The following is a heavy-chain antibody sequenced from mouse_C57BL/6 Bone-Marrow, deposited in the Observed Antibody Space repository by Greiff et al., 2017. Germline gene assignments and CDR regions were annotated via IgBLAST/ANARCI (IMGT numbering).Heavy chain of an antibody. CDR3: ARYGYCGYFDY. V-gene: IGHV7-3*01. J-gene: IGHJ2*01. Sequence: EVKVVEPGGGLVQPGGSLSFSCAASGFTFTDYYMSWVRQPPGKALAWLGFIRNKANGYTTDYSASVKGRFTISRDNSQSIIYLQMNALRAEDSATYYCARYGYCGYFDYWGQGTTLTVSS. CDR2: IRNKANGYTT. CDR1: GFTFTDYY.